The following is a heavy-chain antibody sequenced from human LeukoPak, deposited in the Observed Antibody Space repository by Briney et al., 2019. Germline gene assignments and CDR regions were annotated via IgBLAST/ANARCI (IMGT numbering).Heavy chain of an antibody. CDR2: ISNSGTNT. V-gene: IGHV3-11*06. CDR3: TRSRSGTSRCPPDGDY. J-gene: IGHJ4*02. Sequence: PGGSLRLSCAAPGFTFSDYYMSWIRQAPGKGLEWISYISNSGTNTKYADSVKGRFTISRDNAQDSLYLQMNSLRADDTAVYYCTRSRSGTSRCPPDGDYWGQGTLVTVSS. CDR1: GFTFSDYY. D-gene: IGHD2-2*01.